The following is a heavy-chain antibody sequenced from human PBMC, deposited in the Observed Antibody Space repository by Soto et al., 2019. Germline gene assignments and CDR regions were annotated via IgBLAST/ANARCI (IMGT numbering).Heavy chain of an antibody. V-gene: IGHV1-2*04. J-gene: IGHJ6*02. CDR1: GYTFTGYY. Sequence: GASVKVSCKASGYTFTGYYMHWVRQAPGQGLEWMGWINPNSGGTNYAQKFQGWATMTRDTSISTAYMELSRLRSDDTAVYYCARDRGYSYGARYGMDVWGQGTTVTVSS. CDR3: ARDRGYSYGARYGMDV. CDR2: INPNSGGT. D-gene: IGHD5-18*01.